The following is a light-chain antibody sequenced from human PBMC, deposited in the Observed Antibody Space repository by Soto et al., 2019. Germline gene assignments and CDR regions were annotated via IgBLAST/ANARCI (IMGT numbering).Light chain of an antibody. Sequence: QSVLTQRPSVSGAPGQRVTISCTGSSSNIGAGYDVHWYQQLPGTAPKLLIYGNSNRPSGVPDRFSGSKSGTSASLAITGLQAEDEADYYCQSYDSSLSGYVFGTGTRSPS. V-gene: IGLV1-40*01. J-gene: IGLJ1*01. CDR3: QSYDSSLSGYV. CDR1: SSNIGAGYD. CDR2: GNS.